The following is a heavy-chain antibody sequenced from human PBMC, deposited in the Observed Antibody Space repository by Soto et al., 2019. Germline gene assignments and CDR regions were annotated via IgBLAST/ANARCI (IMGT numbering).Heavy chain of an antibody. CDR2: IYYSGST. J-gene: IGHJ5*02. CDR3: AKGSTSRFDP. V-gene: IGHV4-39*07. Sequence: SETLSLTCTVSGGSISSSSYYWGWIRQPPGKGLEWIGSIYYSGSTYYNPSLKSRVTISVDTSKNQFCLKLNSVTAADTAVYYCAKGSTSRFDPWGQGTLVT. D-gene: IGHD2-2*01. CDR1: GGSISSSSYY.